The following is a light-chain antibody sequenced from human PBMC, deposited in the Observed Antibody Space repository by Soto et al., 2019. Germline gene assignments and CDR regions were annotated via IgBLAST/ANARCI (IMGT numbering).Light chain of an antibody. CDR2: DVS. CDR1: SGDVGYYNY. CDR3: SSYAGTSRVVL. Sequence: QSVLTQPRSVSGSPGQSVTISCTGSSGDVGYYNYVSWYQQLPGKAPKLMIFDVSKRPSGVPDRFSGAKSGSTASLTIAGLRAEDDAHYFCSSYAGTSRVVLFGGGTKVTAL. J-gene: IGLJ2*01. V-gene: IGLV2-11*01.